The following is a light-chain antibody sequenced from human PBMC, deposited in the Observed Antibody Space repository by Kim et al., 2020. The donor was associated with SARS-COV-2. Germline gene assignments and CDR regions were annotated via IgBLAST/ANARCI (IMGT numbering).Light chain of an antibody. J-gene: IGKJ2*01. CDR3: QQYSSSPYT. Sequence: EIVLTQTPGTLSLSPGERATLSCRASQSVRSTFLAWYQQKPGRAPRLLIFDASIRATGIPDRFSGSGSGTDFTLTISRLEPADFAVYYCQQYSSSPYTFGQGTKLEI. V-gene: IGKV3-20*01. CDR2: DAS. CDR1: QSVRSTF.